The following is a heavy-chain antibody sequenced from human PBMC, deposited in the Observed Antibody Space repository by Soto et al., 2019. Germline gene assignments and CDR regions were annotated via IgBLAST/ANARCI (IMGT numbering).Heavy chain of an antibody. CDR1: GFTFSNYG. J-gene: IGHJ2*01. D-gene: IGHD4-17*01. CDR2: IWYDGSNK. Sequence: QVHLVESGGGVVQPGRSLRLSCAASGFTFSNYGMHWVRQAPGKGLEWVAFIWYDGSNKYYADSVKGRFTISRDNSKNTLYLQMNSLRAEDTAVYYCAKRTVGWYFDLWGRGTLVTVSS. V-gene: IGHV3-33*06. CDR3: AKRTVGWYFDL.